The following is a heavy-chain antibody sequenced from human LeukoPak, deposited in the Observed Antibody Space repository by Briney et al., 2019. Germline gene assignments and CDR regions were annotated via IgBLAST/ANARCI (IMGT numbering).Heavy chain of an antibody. CDR2: ISYDGSNK. Sequence: PGGSLRLSCAASGFTFDDYAMHWVRQAPGKGLEWVAVISYDGSNKYYADSVKGRFTISRDNSKNTLYLQMNSLRAEDTAVYYCAREIRQASPTYGSGSPFDYWGQGTLVTVSS. CDR1: GFTFDDYA. J-gene: IGHJ4*02. CDR3: AREIRQASPTYGSGSPFDY. V-gene: IGHV3-30-3*01. D-gene: IGHD3-10*01.